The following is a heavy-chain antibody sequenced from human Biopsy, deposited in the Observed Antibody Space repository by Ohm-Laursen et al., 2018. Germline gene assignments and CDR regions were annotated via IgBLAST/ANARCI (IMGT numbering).Heavy chain of an antibody. CDR1: GGSISDSTYH. J-gene: IGHJ4*02. V-gene: IGHV4-39*01. D-gene: IGHD3-3*01. Sequence: SETLSLTCTVSGGSISDSTYHWGWIRQSPGKGLEWIGNIYYSGNTDYSPSLKSRVTISVDTSNHQFSLKLGSVTAADTAVYYCARQVDFWSGYVDYWGQGTLVIVSS. CDR2: IYYSGNT. CDR3: ARQVDFWSGYVDY.